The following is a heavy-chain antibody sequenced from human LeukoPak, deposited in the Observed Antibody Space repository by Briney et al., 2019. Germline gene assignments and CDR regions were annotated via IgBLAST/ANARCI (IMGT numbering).Heavy chain of an antibody. CDR3: AKDIAATWSYGMDV. Sequence: GESLRLSCAASGFNFSSYALSWVRQAPGKGLEWVSTISGSGDSTYYAASVKGRFTISRDNSKNTLYLQMNSLRAEDTAIYYCAKDIAATWSYGMDVWGQGTTVTVSS. J-gene: IGHJ6*02. CDR1: GFNFSSYA. D-gene: IGHD6-6*01. CDR2: ISGSGDST. V-gene: IGHV3-23*01.